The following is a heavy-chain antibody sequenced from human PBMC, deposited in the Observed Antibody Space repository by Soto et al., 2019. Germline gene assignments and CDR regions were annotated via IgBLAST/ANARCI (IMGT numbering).Heavy chain of an antibody. Sequence: PGGCLRLSCTASGFTFSSYAMSWVRQAPGKGLEWVSAISGSGGSTYYADSVKGRFTISRDNSKNTLYLQMNSLRAEDTAVYYCAKDGYMRTVVTPNREYGMDVWGQGTTVTVSS. CDR1: GFTFSSYA. D-gene: IGHD2-15*01. CDR2: ISGSGGST. CDR3: AKDGYMRTVVTPNREYGMDV. V-gene: IGHV3-23*01. J-gene: IGHJ6*02.